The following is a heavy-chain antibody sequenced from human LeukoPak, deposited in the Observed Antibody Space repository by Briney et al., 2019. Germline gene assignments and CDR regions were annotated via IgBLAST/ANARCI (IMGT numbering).Heavy chain of an antibody. V-gene: IGHV3-11*04. CDR1: GFTFSDYY. J-gene: IGHJ3*02. D-gene: IGHD2-2*01. CDR3: ASDAAKHIVVVPAAPPLDAFDI. CDR2: ISISGSTI. Sequence: GGSLRLSCAASGFTFSDYYMSWIRQAPGKGLEWVSYISISGSTIYYADSVKGRFTISRDNTKNSLYLQMNSLSAEDTAVYYCASDAAKHIVVVPAAPPLDAFDIWGQGTMVTVSS.